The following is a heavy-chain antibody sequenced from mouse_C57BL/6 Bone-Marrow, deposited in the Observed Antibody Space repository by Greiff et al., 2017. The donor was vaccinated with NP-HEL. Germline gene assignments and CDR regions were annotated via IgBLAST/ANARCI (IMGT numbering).Heavy chain of an antibody. CDR2: IYPGGGYT. CDR1: GYTFTNYW. CDR3: ATVPPDY. D-gene: IGHD1-1*01. Sequence: QVQLQQSGAELVRPGTSVKMSCKASGYTFTNYWIGWAKQRPGHGLEWIGDIYPGGGYTNYNEKFKGKATLTADKSSSTAYMQFSSLTSKDTAIYYCATVPPDYWGQGTTLTVSS. J-gene: IGHJ2*01. V-gene: IGHV1-63*01.